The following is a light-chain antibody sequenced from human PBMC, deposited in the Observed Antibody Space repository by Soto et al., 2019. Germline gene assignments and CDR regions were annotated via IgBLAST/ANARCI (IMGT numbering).Light chain of an antibody. Sequence: VVLTQSPGTLSLSPWERATLSCRASQSVSSNYLVWFQQKPGQAPRLLIYGASSRASGIPARFSGSGSGTEFTLTISSLQSEDFAVYYCQQYNNWPRITFGQGTRLEIK. CDR3: QQYNNWPRIT. J-gene: IGKJ5*01. CDR2: GAS. CDR1: QSVSSNY. V-gene: IGKV3D-15*01.